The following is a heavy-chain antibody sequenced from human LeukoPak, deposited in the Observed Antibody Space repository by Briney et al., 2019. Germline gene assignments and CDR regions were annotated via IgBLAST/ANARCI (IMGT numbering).Heavy chain of an antibody. CDR1: GGSIRSSYYY. J-gene: IGHJ5*02. Sequence: SETLSLTCTVSGGSIRSSYYYWGWIRQPPGKGLEWIGSIYDSGSTYYNPSLKSRVTISVDKSKNQFSLKLSSVTAADTAVYYCARQVLWSPRSRTPNWFDPWGQGTLVTVSS. D-gene: IGHD3-3*01. CDR3: ARQVLWSPRSRTPNWFDP. V-gene: IGHV4-39*07. CDR2: IYDSGST.